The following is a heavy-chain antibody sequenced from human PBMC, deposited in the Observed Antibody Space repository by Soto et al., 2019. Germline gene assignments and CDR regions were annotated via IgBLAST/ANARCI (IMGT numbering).Heavy chain of an antibody. J-gene: IGHJ4*02. D-gene: IGHD3-3*01. Sequence: GGSLSLACAPSGFTFSSYSMNWVRPAPGKWREWVSSISSSSSYIYYADSVKGRFTISRDNAKNPLYLQMNSLRAEDMAFYYCARDEEEIFGVVRRAAYWGQGTLVTVSS. CDR2: ISSSSSYI. V-gene: IGHV3-21*01. CDR3: ARDEEEIFGVVRRAAY. CDR1: GFTFSSYS.